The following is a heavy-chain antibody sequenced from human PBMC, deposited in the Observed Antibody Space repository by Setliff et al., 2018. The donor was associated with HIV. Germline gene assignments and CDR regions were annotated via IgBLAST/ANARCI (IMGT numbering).Heavy chain of an antibody. V-gene: IGHV3-15*01. CDR1: GFTFNDAW. CDR3: VRDDTNGPNSLDP. D-gene: IGHD2-8*01. J-gene: IGHJ5*02. CDR2: IKANTDGSTK. Sequence: SLRLSCAGSGFTFNDAWISWVRQAPGKGLEWVGRIKANTDGSTKHYGDSVKGRFTISRDNSKNTLYLEVSSLRAEDTAVYYCVRDDTNGPNSLDPWGQGTLVTVSS.